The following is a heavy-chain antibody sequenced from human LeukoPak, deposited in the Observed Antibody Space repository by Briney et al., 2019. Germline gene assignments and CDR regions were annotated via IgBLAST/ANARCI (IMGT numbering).Heavy chain of an antibody. CDR3: AKDLSIGVAGTGDY. Sequence: GGSLRLSCAASGFIFSNYAMTWVRQAPGKGLEWLSGISGSGGATYYADSVKGQFTISRDNSKDTLYLQITSLGADDTAIYYCAKDLSIGVAGTGDYWGQGTLVTVSS. V-gene: IGHV3-23*01. J-gene: IGHJ4*02. CDR1: GFIFSNYA. CDR2: ISGSGGAT. D-gene: IGHD6-19*01.